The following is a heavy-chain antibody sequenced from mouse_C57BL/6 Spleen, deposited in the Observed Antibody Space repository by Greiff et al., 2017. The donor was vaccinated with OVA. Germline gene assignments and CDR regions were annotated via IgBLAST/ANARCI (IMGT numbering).Heavy chain of an antibody. J-gene: IGHJ2*01. CDR3: TRVTTVVATGFDY. V-gene: IGHV1-15*01. D-gene: IGHD1-1*01. Sequence: QVQLQQSGAELVRPGASVTLSCKASGYSFTDYEMHWVKQTPVHGLEWIGAIDPDTGGTAYNQKFKGKAILTADKSSSTAYMDLRSLTSEDSAVYYCTRVTTVVATGFDYWGQGTTLTVSS. CDR1: GYSFTDYE. CDR2: IDPDTGGT.